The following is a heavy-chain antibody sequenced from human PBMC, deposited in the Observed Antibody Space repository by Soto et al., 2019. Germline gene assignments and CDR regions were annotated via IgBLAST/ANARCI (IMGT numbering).Heavy chain of an antibody. V-gene: IGHV4-4*07. D-gene: IGHD6-13*01. CDR3: AREPTTAGTVNWFDP. CDR1: GGSISSDY. J-gene: IGHJ5*02. Sequence: VQLQESGLGLVKPSETLSLICTVSGGSISSDYLSWIRQPAGKGLEWIGRVYTSGYSNSNPSLKSRVTMSVDTSKKQFSLNLSSVTAADTAVYYCAREPTTAGTVNWFDPWGQGTLVTVSS. CDR2: VYTSGYS.